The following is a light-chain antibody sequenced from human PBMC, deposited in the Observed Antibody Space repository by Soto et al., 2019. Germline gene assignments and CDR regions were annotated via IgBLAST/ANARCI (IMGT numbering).Light chain of an antibody. CDR2: DAS. J-gene: IGKJ5*01. Sequence: EIVLTQSPATLSLSPGESAPLSCRASQGVSSHLVWFQQKPGQAPSLLIYDASSRATGIPARFSGSGSGTDFTLTISSLEPEDFAVYYCHQRSNWPITFGQGTRLEIK. V-gene: IGKV3-11*01. CDR1: QGVSSH. CDR3: HQRSNWPIT.